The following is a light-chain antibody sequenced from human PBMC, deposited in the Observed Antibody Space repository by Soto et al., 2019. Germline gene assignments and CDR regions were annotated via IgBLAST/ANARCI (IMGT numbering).Light chain of an antibody. CDR2: DAS. CDR3: QQYNNWPPYT. Sequence: ENVLTQSPSTLSLSPGERATLSCRASQSVSSYLAWYQQKPGQAPRLLIYDASTRATGIPARFSGSGSGTEFTLTISSLQSEDFAVYYCQQYNNWPPYTFGQGTKVDI. CDR1: QSVSSY. J-gene: IGKJ2*01. V-gene: IGKV3-15*01.